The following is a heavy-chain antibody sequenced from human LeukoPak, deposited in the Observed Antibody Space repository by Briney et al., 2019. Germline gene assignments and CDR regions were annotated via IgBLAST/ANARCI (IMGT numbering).Heavy chain of an antibody. V-gene: IGHV4-59*01. D-gene: IGHD1-26*01. CDR1: GGSISSYY. CDR3: ARHSRSYFIFDH. CDR2: IYYSGTT. Sequence: PSETLSLTCTVSGGSISSYYWSWIRQPPGKGLEWIGYIYYSGTTNYNPSLKSRVTISVDTSKNHFSLRLSSVTAADTAVYYCARHSRSYFIFDHWGQGTLVTVSS. J-gene: IGHJ4*02.